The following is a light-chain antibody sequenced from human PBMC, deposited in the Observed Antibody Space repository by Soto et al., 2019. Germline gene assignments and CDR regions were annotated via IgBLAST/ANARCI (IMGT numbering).Light chain of an antibody. CDR3: QQRSNWPPT. Sequence: IGLTQSPATLSLSPGERATLSCRASQNGGNDLVWYYQKRGQAPRLLIYSASNRATGIPARFSGSGSGTDFTLTISSLEPEDFAAYYCQQRSNWPPTFGGGTKVEIK. CDR1: QNGGND. V-gene: IGKV3-11*01. J-gene: IGKJ4*01. CDR2: SAS.